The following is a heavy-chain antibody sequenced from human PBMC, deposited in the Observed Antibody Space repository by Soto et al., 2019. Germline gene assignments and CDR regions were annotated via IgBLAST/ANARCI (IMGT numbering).Heavy chain of an antibody. V-gene: IGHV2-5*02. CDR1: GFSLSTRGVG. J-gene: IGHJ4*02. CDR2: IFWDDDK. CDR3: AHRSRGYAYYFDQ. D-gene: IGHD5-12*01. Sequence: QITLKKSGPTLVKPTQTLTLTCSFSGFSLSTRGVGVGWLRQPQVPALEWLALIFWDDDKWYSPSRRSRLTIAEDTSKNQIVLTMTNMDPVDTATYYCAHRSRGYAYYFDQWGQGTLVTVSS.